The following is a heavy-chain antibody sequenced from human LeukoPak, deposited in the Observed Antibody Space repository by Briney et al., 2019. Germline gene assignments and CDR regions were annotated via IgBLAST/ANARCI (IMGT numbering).Heavy chain of an antibody. CDR2: IYTDGRT. CDR1: GGSFSGYY. Sequence: SETLSLTCAVYGGSFSGYYWSWIRQPAGKGLEWIGRIYTDGRTNYNPSLKSRATISVDTSQNHFSLKLRSVTAADTAVYYCARGRGDSRRDFGYWGQGTLVTVSS. V-gene: IGHV4-59*10. D-gene: IGHD2-21*02. CDR3: ARGRGDSRRDFGY. J-gene: IGHJ4*02.